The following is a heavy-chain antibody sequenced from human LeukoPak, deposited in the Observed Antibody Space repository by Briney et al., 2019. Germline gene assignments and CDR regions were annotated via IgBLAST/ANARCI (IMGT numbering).Heavy chain of an antibody. CDR1: GYTLTELS. V-gene: IGHV1-24*01. CDR3: ATVATVTSVPMV. D-gene: IGHD4-17*01. J-gene: IGHJ4*02. CDR2: FDPEDGET. Sequence: ASVKVSCKVSGYTLTELSMHWVRQAPGKGLEWMGGFDPEDGETIYAQKFQGRVTMTEDTSTDTAYMELSSLRSEDTAVYYCATVATVTSVPMVWDQGTLVTVSS.